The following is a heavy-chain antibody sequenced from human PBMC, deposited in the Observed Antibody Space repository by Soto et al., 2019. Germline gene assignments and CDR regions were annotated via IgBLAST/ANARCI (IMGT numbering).Heavy chain of an antibody. CDR2: IYYSGST. V-gene: IGHV4-31*03. D-gene: IGHD2-21*01. CDR3: AASCVGCGGFNYYGMDV. CDR1: GGSISSGGYY. Sequence: QVQLQESGPGLVKPSQTLSLTCTVSGGSISSGGYYWSWIRQHPGKGLEWIGYIYYSGSTYYNPSLTSRFTISVHTSKNQFSLKLSSVTAADTAVYYCAASCVGCGGFNYYGMDVWGQGTTVTVSS. J-gene: IGHJ6*02.